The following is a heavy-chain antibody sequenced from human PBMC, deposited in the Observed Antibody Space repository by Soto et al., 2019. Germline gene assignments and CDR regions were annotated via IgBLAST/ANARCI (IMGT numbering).Heavy chain of an antibody. CDR1: RFTFSTYE. Sequence: LVESGGDLVQPGGSLRLSCAASRFTFSTYEMNWVRQAPGKGPEWVSYISSSGTTVYYADSVKGRFTISRDNAKSSLYRKINSGRAEDTAVYYCATRSGGGGAFDIWGQGTMVTVSS. V-gene: IGHV3-48*03. D-gene: IGHD3-10*01. CDR2: ISSSGTTV. CDR3: ATRSGGGGAFDI. J-gene: IGHJ3*02.